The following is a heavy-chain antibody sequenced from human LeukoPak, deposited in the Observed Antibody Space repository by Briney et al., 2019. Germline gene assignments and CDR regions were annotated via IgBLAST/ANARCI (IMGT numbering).Heavy chain of an antibody. J-gene: IGHJ4*02. Sequence: GGSLRLSCAASGFTFSGSALHWVRQASGKGLEWVGRIRSTANGYATAYAASVKGRFTISRDDSKNTAYLQMNSLRAEDTAVYYCARAVLGYCSGGSCWGQGTLVTVSS. D-gene: IGHD2-15*01. V-gene: IGHV3-73*01. CDR1: GFTFSGSA. CDR2: IRSTANGYAT. CDR3: ARAVLGYCSGGSC.